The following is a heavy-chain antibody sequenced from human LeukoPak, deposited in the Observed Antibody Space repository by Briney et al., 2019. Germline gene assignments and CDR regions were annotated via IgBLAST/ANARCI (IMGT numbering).Heavy chain of an antibody. V-gene: IGHV4-61*02. CDR2: IYTSGST. J-gene: IGHJ6*03. D-gene: IGHD2-2*01. CDR3: ASQAAQYQLLVYYYYYMDV. CDR1: GGSISGGSYY. Sequence: SETLSLTCTVSGGSISGGSYYWSWIRQPAGKGLEWIGRIYTSGSTNYNPSLKSRVTISVDTSKNQFSLKLSSVTAADTAVYYCASQAAQYQLLVYYYYYMDVWGKGTTVTVSS.